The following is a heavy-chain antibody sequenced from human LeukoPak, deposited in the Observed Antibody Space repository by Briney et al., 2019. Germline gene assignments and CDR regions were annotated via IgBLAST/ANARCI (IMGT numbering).Heavy chain of an antibody. J-gene: IGHJ4*02. D-gene: IGHD5-24*01. CDR1: GYTFTSYD. CDR3: ARGKARDGYNYPGIFDY. V-gene: IGHV1-8*01. CDR2: RNPNSGNT. Sequence: ASVKVSCKASGYTFTSYDINWVRQATGQGLEWMGWRNPNSGNTGYAQKFQGRVTMTRNTSISTAYMELSSLRSEDTAVYYCARGKARDGYNYPGIFDYWGQGTLVTVSS.